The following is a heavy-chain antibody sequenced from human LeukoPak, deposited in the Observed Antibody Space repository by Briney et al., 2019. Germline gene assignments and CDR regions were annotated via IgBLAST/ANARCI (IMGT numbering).Heavy chain of an antibody. V-gene: IGHV5-51*01. D-gene: IGHD6-13*01. CDR1: GYTFTNYW. Sequence: GESLKISCQSSGYTFTNYWIGWVRQMPGKGLEWMGIIYPGDSDTRYSPSFRGQVTISADKSIGTAFLQWSSLKASDTAMYYCARLVDSSSWPDIWGQGTLVTVSS. J-gene: IGHJ4*02. CDR2: IYPGDSDT. CDR3: ARLVDSSSWPDI.